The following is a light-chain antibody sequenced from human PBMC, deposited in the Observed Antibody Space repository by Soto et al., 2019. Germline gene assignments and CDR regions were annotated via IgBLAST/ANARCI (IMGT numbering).Light chain of an antibody. Sequence: QAVVTQEPSVTVSPGGTVTLTCASSTGAVTASHYPNWFQQKPGQPPRTLFFSTNNRFSWTPARFSGSLLGGKAALTLSDVQTEDEAEYYCLLYYGGTQGVFGGGTKLTVL. CDR3: LLYYGGTQGV. J-gene: IGLJ2*01. CDR1: TGAVTASHY. CDR2: STN. V-gene: IGLV7-43*01.